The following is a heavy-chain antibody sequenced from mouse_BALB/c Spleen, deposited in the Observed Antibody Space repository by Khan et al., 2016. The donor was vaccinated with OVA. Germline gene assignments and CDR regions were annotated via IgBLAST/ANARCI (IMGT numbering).Heavy chain of an antibody. D-gene: IGHD2-3*01. CDR1: GYSITSDYA. CDR2: ISSSGST. CDR3: ARDGSRYNYAMDY. V-gene: IGHV3-2*02. Sequence: VQLKESGPGLVKPSQSLSLTCTVTGYSITSDYAWNWIRQFPGNKLEWMGYISSSGSTNYNPALKSRTSITRDTSKNQFFLQLNSVTTEDTATYYCARDGSRYNYAMDYWGQGTSVTVSS. J-gene: IGHJ4*01.